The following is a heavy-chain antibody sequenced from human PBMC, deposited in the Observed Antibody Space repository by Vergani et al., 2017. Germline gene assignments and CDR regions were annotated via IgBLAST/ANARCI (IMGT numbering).Heavy chain of an antibody. Sequence: QVQLVQSGAEVKKPGSSVKVSCKASGGTFSSYAISWVRQAPGQGLEWMGGIIPIFGTATYAQKFQGRVTITADESTSTAYMELSSLRSEDTAGYYCARHSPLTGYYHPPEYYYYYGMDVWGQGTTVTVSS. V-gene: IGHV1-69*01. D-gene: IGHD3-9*01. CDR2: IIPIFGTA. J-gene: IGHJ6*02. CDR3: ARHSPLTGYYHPPEYYYYYGMDV. CDR1: GGTFSSYA.